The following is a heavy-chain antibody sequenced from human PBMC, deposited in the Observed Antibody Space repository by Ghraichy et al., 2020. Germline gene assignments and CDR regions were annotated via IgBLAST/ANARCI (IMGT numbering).Heavy chain of an antibody. Sequence: GESLNISCPVPGFTFISYSMHWVRQAPGKGLEWVSSIDSSSSYIYYADSVKGRFTVSRDNAKNSLYLQMNSLRAEDTAVYYCARDPGYCSGGHCYYDAFDIWGQGTMVTVSS. J-gene: IGHJ3*02. CDR1: GFTFISYS. D-gene: IGHD2-15*01. CDR3: ARDPGYCSGGHCYYDAFDI. CDR2: IDSSSSYI. V-gene: IGHV3-21*01.